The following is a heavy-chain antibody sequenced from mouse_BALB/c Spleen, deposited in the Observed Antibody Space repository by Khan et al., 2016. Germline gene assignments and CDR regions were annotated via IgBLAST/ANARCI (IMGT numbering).Heavy chain of an antibody. CDR1: GFSLTNSG. CDR3: ARDDQDFDAWFAS. CDR2: IWAGGST. Sequence: QVQLQQSGPGLVAPSQSLSITCTVSGFSLTNSGVHWVRQPPRKGLDWLGVIWAGGSTDYNSALMSRLSITRDTTQNQVFLKMNSLQTGDTAMYYCARDDQDFDAWFASWGQGTLVTVSA. V-gene: IGHV2-9*02. J-gene: IGHJ3*01.